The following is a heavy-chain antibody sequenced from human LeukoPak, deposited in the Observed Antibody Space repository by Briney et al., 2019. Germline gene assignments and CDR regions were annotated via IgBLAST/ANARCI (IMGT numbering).Heavy chain of an antibody. D-gene: IGHD4-17*01. V-gene: IGHV3-48*04. CDR3: ARAYYGERHFDL. J-gene: IGHJ2*01. Sequence: GGSLRLSCAASGFTFSSYSMNWVRQAPGKVREWVSYISSSSSTIYYADSVKGRFTICRDNPKNSLYLQMDSLRAEDTAVYYCARAYYGERHFDLWGRGTLVTVSS. CDR2: ISSSSSTI. CDR1: GFTFSSYS.